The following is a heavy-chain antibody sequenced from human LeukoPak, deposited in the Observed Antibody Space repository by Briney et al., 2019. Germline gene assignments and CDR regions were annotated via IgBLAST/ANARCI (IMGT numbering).Heavy chain of an antibody. CDR1: GLTFSSYA. V-gene: IGHV3-23*01. Sequence: GGSLRLSCAASGLTFSSYAMSWVRHAPGKGLEWVSAISDSGGSKHYADSVKGRFTISRDNSKNTLYMQMNSLRAEDTAVYYCAKSVGGRPAAIEPNFDYWGQGTLVSVSS. CDR3: AKSVGGRPAAIEPNFDY. D-gene: IGHD2-2*01. J-gene: IGHJ4*02. CDR2: ISDSGGSK.